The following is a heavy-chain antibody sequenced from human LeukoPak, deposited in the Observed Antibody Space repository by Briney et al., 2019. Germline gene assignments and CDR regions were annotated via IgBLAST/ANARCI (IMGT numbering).Heavy chain of an antibody. D-gene: IGHD3-10*01. J-gene: IGHJ4*02. CDR2: IYYSGST. CDR3: ARGPAHLLWFGESLPHFDY. V-gene: IGHV4-30-4*01. Sequence: SETLSLTCTVSGGSISSGDYYWSWIRQPPGKGLEWIGYIYYSGSTYYNPSLKSRVTISVDTSKNQFSLKLSSVTAADTAAYYCARGPAHLLWFGESLPHFDYWGQGTLVTVSS. CDR1: GGSISSGDYY.